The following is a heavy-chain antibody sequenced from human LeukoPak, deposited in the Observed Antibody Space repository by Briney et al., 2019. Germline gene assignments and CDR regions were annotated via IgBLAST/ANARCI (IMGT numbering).Heavy chain of an antibody. J-gene: IGHJ3*02. Sequence: ASVKVSCKASGYTFTSYDIGWVRQATGQGLEWMGWMRPSSGNTGYVQTFQGRVTMTRDTSISTAYMELSSLRSEDTAMYYCVRNKDGFTIWGQGTMVTVSS. V-gene: IGHV1-8*01. D-gene: IGHD1/OR15-1a*01. CDR3: VRNKDGFTI. CDR1: GYTFTSYD. CDR2: MRPSSGNT.